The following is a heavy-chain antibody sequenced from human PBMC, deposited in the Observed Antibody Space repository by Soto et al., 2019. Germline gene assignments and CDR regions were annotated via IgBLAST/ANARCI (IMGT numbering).Heavy chain of an antibody. J-gene: IGHJ4*02. Sequence: QVQLQESGPGLVTPSQTLSLTCTVSGGAISSGGYYWSWIRQHPGKGLEWIGYIYYSGSTYYNPSLKSRVTISVDTSKIQFSLKLSSVTAADTAVYYCARSSHSTVTTFHYWGQGTLVTVSS. D-gene: IGHD4-17*01. CDR3: ARSSHSTVTTFHY. CDR1: GGAISSGGYY. CDR2: IYYSGST. V-gene: IGHV4-31*03.